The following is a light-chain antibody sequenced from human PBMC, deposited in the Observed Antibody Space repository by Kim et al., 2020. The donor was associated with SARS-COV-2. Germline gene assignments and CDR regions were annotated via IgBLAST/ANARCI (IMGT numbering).Light chain of an antibody. CDR3: QQYQSFPLT. V-gene: IGKV1D-8*01. CDR2: GAS. CDR1: QDINSY. J-gene: IGKJ4*01. Sequence: VIWVTQSPSLLSASTGDRVTISCRMSQDINSYLAWYQQKPGKAPELLIYGASTLQSGVPSRFSGSGSGTDFTLTISCLQSEDFATYYCQQYQSFPLTFGGGTKVDIK.